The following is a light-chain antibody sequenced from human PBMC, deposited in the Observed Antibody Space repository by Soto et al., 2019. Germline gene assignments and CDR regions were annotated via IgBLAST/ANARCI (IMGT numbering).Light chain of an antibody. CDR2: CDV. Sequence: QSVLTQPPSASGAPGQGVTISCSGSISNIGSKTVKWYQQFPGTAPKLSILCDVQQASGVPDRFSGPKSGSSASLAIGGLQAEDEAKYYCAAWDDSLSGYVFGTGTKVSVL. V-gene: IGLV1-44*01. J-gene: IGLJ1*01. CDR1: ISNIGSKT. CDR3: AAWDDSLSGYV.